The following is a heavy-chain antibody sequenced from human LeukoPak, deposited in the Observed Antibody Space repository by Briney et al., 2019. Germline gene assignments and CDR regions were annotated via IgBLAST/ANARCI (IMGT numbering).Heavy chain of an antibody. J-gene: IGHJ4*02. CDR3: AKGRASSGSYSFDC. CDR2: ISGDSGGT. CDR1: GFTFSCYV. D-gene: IGHD1-26*01. Sequence: GGSLRLSCAASGFTFSCYVMTWVRQAPGKGLEWVSCISGDSGGTYYADSVKGRFTISRDNSKNTLYLQMNSLRVEDTAVYYCAKGRASSGSYSFDCWGQGTLVTVSS. V-gene: IGHV3-23*01.